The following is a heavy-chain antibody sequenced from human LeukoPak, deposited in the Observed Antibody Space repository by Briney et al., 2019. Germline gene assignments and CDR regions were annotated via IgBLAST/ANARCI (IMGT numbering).Heavy chain of an antibody. Sequence: ASVKVSCKASGYTFTSYDINWVRQATGQGLEWMGWMNPNSGNTGYAQKFQGRVTMTRNTSISTAYMELSSLGSEDTAVYYCARADYYDSSGPPPFDYWGQGTLVTVSS. CDR3: ARADYYDSSGPPPFDY. CDR2: MNPNSGNT. CDR1: GYTFTSYD. D-gene: IGHD3-22*01. J-gene: IGHJ4*02. V-gene: IGHV1-8*01.